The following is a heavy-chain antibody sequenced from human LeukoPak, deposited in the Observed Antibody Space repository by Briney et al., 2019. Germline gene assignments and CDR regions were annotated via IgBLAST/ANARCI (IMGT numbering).Heavy chain of an antibody. CDR3: ARDRMGAIMYFDV. J-gene: IGHJ2*01. CDR2: IYTSGST. Sequence: SETLSLTCTVAGDSISSGDYYWSWIRQPAGKGLEWIGRIYTSGSTNYNPSLKSRVTMSVDTSKNQFSLKLSSVTAADTAVYYCARDRMGAIMYFDVWGRGTLVTVSS. V-gene: IGHV4-61*02. CDR1: GDSISSGDYY. D-gene: IGHD3-10*01.